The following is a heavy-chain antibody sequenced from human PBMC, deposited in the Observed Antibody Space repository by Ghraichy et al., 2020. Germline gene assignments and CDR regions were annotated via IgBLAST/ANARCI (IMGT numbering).Heavy chain of an antibody. CDR2: IYYSGST. CDR3: ARGPSSYYYGMDV. Sequence: SETLSLTCTVSGGSISSYYWNWIRQPPGKGLEWIGYIYYSGSTNYNPSLKSRVTISVDTSKNQFSLKLSSVTAADTAVFYCARGPSSYYYGMDVWGQGTTVTVSS. CDR1: GGSISSYY. V-gene: IGHV4-59*01. D-gene: IGHD2-2*01. J-gene: IGHJ6*02.